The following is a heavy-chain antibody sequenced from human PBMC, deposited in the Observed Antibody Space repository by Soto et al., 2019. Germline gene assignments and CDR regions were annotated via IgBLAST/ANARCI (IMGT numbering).Heavy chain of an antibody. D-gene: IGHD1-26*01. V-gene: IGHV4-59*01. CDR3: SRDPVGATHLDY. J-gene: IGHJ4*02. Sequence: SETLSLTCTVDSISTYYWNWIRQTPGKGLEWIGYIYYLGRTNYNRSLKSRVTTSIDMSKNQFSLRLNSVTTADTAVYYCSRDPVGATHLDYWCQGALVT. CDR1: DSISTYY. CDR2: IYYLGRT.